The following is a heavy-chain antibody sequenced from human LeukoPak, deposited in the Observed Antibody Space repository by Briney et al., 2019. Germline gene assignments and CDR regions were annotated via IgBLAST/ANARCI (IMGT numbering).Heavy chain of an antibody. Sequence: PGGSLRLSCAASGFTFSSYGMSWVRQAPGKGLEWVSAISGSGGSTYYADSVKGRFTISRDNSKNTLYLQTNSLRAEDTAVYYCAKDLRRGYYYDSSGSPGGFDAWGQGPLVTVSS. V-gene: IGHV3-23*01. D-gene: IGHD3-22*01. CDR3: AKDLRRGYYYDSSGSPGGFDA. CDR1: GFTFSSYG. CDR2: ISGSGGST. J-gene: IGHJ4*02.